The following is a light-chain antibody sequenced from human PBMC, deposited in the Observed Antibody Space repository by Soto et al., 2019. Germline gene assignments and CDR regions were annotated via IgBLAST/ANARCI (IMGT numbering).Light chain of an antibody. CDR2: DVS. CDR1: SSDVGGYSY. V-gene: IGLV2-11*01. Sequence: QSALTQPRSVSGSPGQSVTIPCTGTSSDVGGYSYVSWFQQHPGKAPKLMIYDVSKRPSGVPDRFSGSKSGNTASLTISGLQAEDEADYYCCSFAGSYTLYVFGTGTKVTVL. CDR3: CSFAGSYTLYV. J-gene: IGLJ1*01.